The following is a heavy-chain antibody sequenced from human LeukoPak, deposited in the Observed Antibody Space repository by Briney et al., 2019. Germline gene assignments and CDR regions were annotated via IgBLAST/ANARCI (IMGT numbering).Heavy chain of an antibody. J-gene: IGHJ4*02. D-gene: IGHD3-10*01. Sequence: GGFLRLSCAASGFTFRNYVIHWVRQAPGKGLEWVAVTSSDLNVKLYADSVKGRFTISRDNSRSTLYLQMNSLRPEDTAIYYCAREGYYGSGSPPSLYFDYWGQGTLVTVSS. CDR1: GFTFRNYV. CDR3: AREGYYGSGSPPSLYFDY. CDR2: TSSDLNVK. V-gene: IGHV3-30-3*01.